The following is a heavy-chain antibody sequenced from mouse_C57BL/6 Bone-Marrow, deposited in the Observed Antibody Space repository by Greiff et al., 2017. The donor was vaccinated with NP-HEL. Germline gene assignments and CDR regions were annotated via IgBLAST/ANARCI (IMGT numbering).Heavy chain of an antibody. CDR2: IHPNSGST. CDR1: GYTFTSYW. J-gene: IGHJ2*01. CDR3: ARYVYYYGSSFDY. D-gene: IGHD1-1*01. V-gene: IGHV1-64*01. Sequence: QVQLKESGAELVKPGASVKLSCKASGYTFTSYWMHWVKQRPGQGLEWIGMIHPNSGSTNYNEKFKSKATLTVDKSSSTAYMQLSSLTSEDSAVYYCARYVYYYGSSFDYWGQGTTLTVSS.